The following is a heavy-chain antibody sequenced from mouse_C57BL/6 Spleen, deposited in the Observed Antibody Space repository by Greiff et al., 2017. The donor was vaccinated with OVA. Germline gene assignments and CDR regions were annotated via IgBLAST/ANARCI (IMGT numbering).Heavy chain of an antibody. D-gene: IGHD1-1*01. V-gene: IGHV1-69*01. CDR1: GYTFTSYW. Sequence: VQLQQPGAELVMPGASVKLSCKASGYTFTSYWMHWVKQRPGQGLEWIGEIDPSDSYTNYNQKFKGKSTLTVDKSSSTAYMQLSSLTSEDSAVYYCARVTTVVPYFDYWGQGTTLTVSS. CDR2: IDPSDSYT. CDR3: ARVTTVVPYFDY. J-gene: IGHJ2*01.